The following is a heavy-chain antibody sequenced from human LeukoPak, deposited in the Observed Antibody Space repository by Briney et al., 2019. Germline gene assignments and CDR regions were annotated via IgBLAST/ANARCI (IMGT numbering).Heavy chain of an antibody. D-gene: IGHD5-12*01. Sequence: SETLSLTCTVSGGSISSYYWSWIRQPPGKGLEWIGYIYYSGSTNYNPSLKSRVTISVDTSKNQFSLKLSSVTAADTAVYYCARGRIDSGYDLGDYYYYMDVWGKGTTVTVSS. J-gene: IGHJ6*03. V-gene: IGHV4-59*01. CDR2: IYYSGST. CDR1: GGSISSYY. CDR3: ARGRIDSGYDLGDYYYYMDV.